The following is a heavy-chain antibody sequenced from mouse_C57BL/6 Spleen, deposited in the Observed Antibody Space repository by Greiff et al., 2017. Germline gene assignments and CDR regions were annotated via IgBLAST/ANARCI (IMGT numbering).Heavy chain of an antibody. D-gene: IGHD3-1*01. CDR3: ARSGRSERYCDV. J-gene: IGHJ1*03. Sequence: VQRVVSGAELVKPGASVKISCKASGYAFSSYWMNWVKQRPGRGLERIGQIYPGDGDTNYNGKFKGKATLTADKSSSTAYMQLSSLTSEDSAVYFCARSGRSERYCDVWGTATTVTVPS. V-gene: IGHV1-80*01. CDR1: GYAFSSYW. CDR2: IYPGDGDT.